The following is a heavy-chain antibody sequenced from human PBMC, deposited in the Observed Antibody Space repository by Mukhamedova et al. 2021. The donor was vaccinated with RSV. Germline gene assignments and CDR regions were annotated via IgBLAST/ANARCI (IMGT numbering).Heavy chain of an antibody. CDR3: VSCRVVDVDY. D-gene: IGHD3-3*01. Sequence: MNCVRQAPGKGLEWLSAITGDSSNIYYAASIKGRFTISRDNAKNSLYLQMNSLRAADTAVYYCVSCRVVDVDYWGQGTLVTVSS. J-gene: IGHJ4*02. CDR2: ITGDSSNI. V-gene: IGHV3-21*06.